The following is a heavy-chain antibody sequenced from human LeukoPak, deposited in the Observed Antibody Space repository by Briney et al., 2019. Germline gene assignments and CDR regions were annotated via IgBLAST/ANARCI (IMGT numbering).Heavy chain of an antibody. CDR2: ISGSGGST. D-gene: IGHD2-2*01. CDR3: ANEGLPAAISSWFDP. Sequence: PGGSLRLSCAASGFTFSSYAMSWVRQAPGKGLEWVSAISGSGGSTYYADSVKGRFTISRDNSKNTLYLQMNSPRAEDTAVYYCANEGLPAAISSWFDPWGQGTLVTVSS. J-gene: IGHJ5*02. CDR1: GFTFSSYA. V-gene: IGHV3-23*01.